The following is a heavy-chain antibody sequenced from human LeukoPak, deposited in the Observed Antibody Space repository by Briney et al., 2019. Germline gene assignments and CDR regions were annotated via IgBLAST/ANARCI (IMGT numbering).Heavy chain of an antibody. D-gene: IGHD1-14*01. J-gene: IGHJ4*02. Sequence: GGSLRLSCAASGFTFSSYAMSWVRQAPGKGLEWVSAISGSGGSTYYADSVKGRFTISRDNSKNKLDPQMNSLRAEDTAVYYCATSPSREPWGYFDYWGQGTLVTVSS. CDR3: ATSPSREPWGYFDY. V-gene: IGHV3-23*01. CDR1: GFTFSSYA. CDR2: ISGSGGST.